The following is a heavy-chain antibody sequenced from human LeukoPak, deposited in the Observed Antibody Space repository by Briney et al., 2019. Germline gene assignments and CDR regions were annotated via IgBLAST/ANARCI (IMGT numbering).Heavy chain of an antibody. CDR3: ARHPMWDY. J-gene: IGHJ4*02. CDR2: IYYSGST. Sequence: SETLSLTCTVSGGSISSSSYYWGWIRQPPGKGLEWIGSIYYSGSTYYNPSLKSRVTISVDTSKNQFSLKLSSVTAADTAVYYCARHPMWDYWGQGTLVTVSS. V-gene: IGHV4-39*01. D-gene: IGHD3-10*02. CDR1: GGSISSSSYY.